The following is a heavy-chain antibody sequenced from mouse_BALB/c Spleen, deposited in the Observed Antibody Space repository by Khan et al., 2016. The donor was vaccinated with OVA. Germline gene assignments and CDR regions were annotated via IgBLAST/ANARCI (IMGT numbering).Heavy chain of an antibody. J-gene: IGHJ2*01. D-gene: IGHD6-1*01. CDR2: IYPGTDNT. CDR1: GYIFTSYW. Sequence: QVQLQQSGAELMRPGASVKLSCKTSGYIFTSYWIHWVKQRSGQGLEWIARIYPGTDNTYYNEKFKDKATLTADNSSTTAYMQLSSLKSEDSAVYFWAREEPLYYFDYWGQGTTLTVSS. CDR3: AREEPLYYFDY. V-gene: IGHV1S132*01.